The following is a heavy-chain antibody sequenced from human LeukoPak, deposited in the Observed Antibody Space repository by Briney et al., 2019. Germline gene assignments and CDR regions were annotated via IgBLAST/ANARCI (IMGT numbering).Heavy chain of an antibody. CDR3: ARDQSRYYYDSSGYYYD. CDR2: MSSSGSTI. J-gene: IGHJ1*01. CDR1: GFTFNDYY. D-gene: IGHD3-22*01. Sequence: GGPLRLSCAASGFTFNDYYMSWIRQAPGKGLEWVSYMSSSGSTIYYADSVKGRFTISRDNAKNSLYLQMNSLRAEDTAVYYCARDQSRYYYDSSGYYYDWGQGTLVTVSS. V-gene: IGHV3-11*04.